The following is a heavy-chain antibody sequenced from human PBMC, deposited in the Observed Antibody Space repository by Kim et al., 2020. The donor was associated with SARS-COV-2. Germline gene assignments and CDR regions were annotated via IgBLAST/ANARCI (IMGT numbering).Heavy chain of an antibody. CDR3: ARDSPSSAGTHDY. CDR2: ISYDGSNK. CDR1: GFTFSSYA. J-gene: IGHJ4*02. V-gene: IGHV3-30*04. Sequence: GGSLRLSCAASGFTFSSYAMHWVRQAPGKGLEWVAVISYDGSNKYYADSVKGRFTTSRDNSKNTLYLQMNSLRAEDTAVYYCARDSPSSAGTHDYWGQGTLVTVSS.